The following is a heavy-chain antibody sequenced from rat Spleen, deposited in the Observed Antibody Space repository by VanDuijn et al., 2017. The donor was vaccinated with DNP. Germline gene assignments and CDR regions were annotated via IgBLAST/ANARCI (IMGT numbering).Heavy chain of an antibody. D-gene: IGHD1-4*01. Sequence: EVLLVETGRRLVQPGTSMKLSCAASGVIFSNYYMAWIRQAPRKGLEWVAAISGGGDITYYRDSVKGRFTISRDNAKSTLFLHMDSLRSEETATYYCARSGYPAITEGYFDYWGQGVMVTVS. CDR3: ARSGYPAITEGYFDY. CDR1: GVIFSNYY. CDR2: ISGGGDIT. J-gene: IGHJ2*01. V-gene: IGHV5S11*01.